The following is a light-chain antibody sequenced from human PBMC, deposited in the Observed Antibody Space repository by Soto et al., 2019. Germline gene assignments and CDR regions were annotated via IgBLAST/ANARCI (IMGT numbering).Light chain of an antibody. V-gene: IGKV3-20*01. CDR3: QQYGSSGT. CDR2: GAS. Sequence: IVLTESPSAVSLTHRDTAPLSCRASQSVSSNLAWYQQKPGQAPRLLIYGASNRATGIPDRFSGSGSGTDFTLTISRLEPEDFAVYYCQQYGSSGTFAQRTKVDI. J-gene: IGKJ1*01. CDR1: QSVSSN.